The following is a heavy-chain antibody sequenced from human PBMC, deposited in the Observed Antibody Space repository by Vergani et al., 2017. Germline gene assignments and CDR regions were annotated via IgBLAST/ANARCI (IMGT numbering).Heavy chain of an antibody. CDR2: IYYSGST. V-gene: IGHV4-34*11. Sequence: QVQLQQWGAGLLKPSETLSLTCAVYGGSFSGYYWSWIRQPPGKGLEWIGYIYYSGSTNYNPSLKSRVTISVDTSKNQFSLKLSSVTAADTAVYYCAGLVDTAMSFDYWGQGTLVTVSS. J-gene: IGHJ4*02. D-gene: IGHD5-18*01. CDR3: AGLVDTAMSFDY. CDR1: GGSFSGYY.